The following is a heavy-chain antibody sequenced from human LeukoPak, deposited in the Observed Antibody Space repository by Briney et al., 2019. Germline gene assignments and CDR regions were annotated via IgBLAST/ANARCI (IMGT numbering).Heavy chain of an antibody. CDR3: AKGSDSFDY. V-gene: IGHV3-30*02. CDR1: GFSFRSYG. Sequence: TGGSLRLSCAASGFSFRSYGLHWVRQAPGKGLEWVAFIRYDGGSNYYADTVKGRFIISRDNSKNTLYLQMNSLKAEDTAVYYCAKGSDSFDYWGQGILVTVSS. J-gene: IGHJ4*02. CDR2: IRYDGGSN.